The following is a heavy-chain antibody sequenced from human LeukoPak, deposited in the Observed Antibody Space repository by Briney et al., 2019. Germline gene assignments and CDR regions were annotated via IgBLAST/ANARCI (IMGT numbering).Heavy chain of an antibody. J-gene: IGHJ2*01. Sequence: PGGFLRLSCTASGFTFSTYWIHWVRQAPGKGLVWVSQIKFDGTLASYADSVKGRFTISRDNANNTLYLQMNSLGTEDTAVYYCVTGHYDSRMYFDLWGRGTLVTVSS. CDR1: GFTFSTYW. CDR2: IKFDGTLA. D-gene: IGHD3-16*01. CDR3: VTGHYDSRMYFDL. V-gene: IGHV3-74*01.